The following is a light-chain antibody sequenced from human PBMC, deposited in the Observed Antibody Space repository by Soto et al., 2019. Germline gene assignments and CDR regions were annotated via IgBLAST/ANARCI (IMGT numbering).Light chain of an antibody. V-gene: IGLV2-14*01. CDR1: SSDVGAFNY. CDR2: EVG. Sequence: QSALTRPASVSGSPGQSITISCTGTSSDVGAFNYVSWYLQYPGKAPKLMIYEVGNRPSGVSNRFSGSKSGNTASLTISGLQAEDEADYYCCSYASGSIYVFGTGTKLTVL. CDR3: CSYASGSIYV. J-gene: IGLJ1*01.